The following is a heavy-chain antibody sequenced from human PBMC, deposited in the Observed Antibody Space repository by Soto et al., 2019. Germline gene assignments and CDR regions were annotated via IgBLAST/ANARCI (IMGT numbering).Heavy chain of an antibody. CDR3: ARGNWNYYYGFDV. Sequence: PGGSLRLSCAASEFTFDKYYMTWVRQAPGKGPEWVANIKPDGSEQYYVDSVKGRFTISRDNANNSLYLQMNSLRAEDTAVYFCARGNWNYYYGFDVWGQGTTVTRLL. CDR1: EFTFDKYY. V-gene: IGHV3-7*01. J-gene: IGHJ6*02. D-gene: IGHD1-20*01. CDR2: IKPDGSEQ.